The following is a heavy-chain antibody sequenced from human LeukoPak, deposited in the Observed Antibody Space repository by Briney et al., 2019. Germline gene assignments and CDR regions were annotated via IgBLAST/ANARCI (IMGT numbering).Heavy chain of an antibody. D-gene: IGHD2-21*01. Sequence: PGGSLRLSCAASGFTFSSYAMHWVRQAPGRGLEWVAVISYDGSNKYYADSVKGRFTISRDNSKNTLYLQMNSLRAEDTAVYYCARDIEVLWGGYYMGVWGKGTTVTVSS. CDR1: GFTFSSYA. CDR2: ISYDGSNK. J-gene: IGHJ6*03. V-gene: IGHV3-30*04. CDR3: ARDIEVLWGGYYMGV.